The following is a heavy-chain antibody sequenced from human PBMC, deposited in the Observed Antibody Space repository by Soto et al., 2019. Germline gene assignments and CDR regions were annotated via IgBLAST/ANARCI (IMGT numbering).Heavy chain of an antibody. CDR2: INGDGRTA. Sequence: GGSLRLSCAASGFTFSEYWMHWVRQAPGKGLVWVARINGDGRTASYADSVKGRFTISRDNAKNTLDLQMNSLGAEDTAVYYCTTFWSVANFDYWGRGILVTVSS. J-gene: IGHJ4*02. CDR1: GFTFSEYW. CDR3: TTFWSVANFDY. D-gene: IGHD3-3*01. V-gene: IGHV3-74*01.